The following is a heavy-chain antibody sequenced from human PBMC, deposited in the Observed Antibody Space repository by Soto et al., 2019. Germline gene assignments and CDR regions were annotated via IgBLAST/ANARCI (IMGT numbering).Heavy chain of an antibody. CDR1: GFTFSSYW. Sequence: GGSLRLSCAASGFTFSSYWMHWVRQAPGKGLVWVSRINSDGSSTSYADSVKGRFTISRDNAKNTLYLQMNSLRAEDTALYYCARDTLMGDCSSTSCRNTYYYYYYMDVWGKGTTVTVSS. J-gene: IGHJ6*03. CDR2: INSDGSST. D-gene: IGHD2-2*01. V-gene: IGHV3-74*01. CDR3: ARDTLMGDCSSTSCRNTYYYYYYMDV.